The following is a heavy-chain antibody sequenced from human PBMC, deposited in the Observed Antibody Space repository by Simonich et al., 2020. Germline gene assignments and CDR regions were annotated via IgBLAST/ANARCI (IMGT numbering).Heavy chain of an antibody. CDR3: ARTYSGSYYYFDY. J-gene: IGHJ4*02. CDR2: MNPNSGNT. CDR1: GYTFTSYD. D-gene: IGHD1-26*01. V-gene: IGHV1-8*03. Sequence: QVQLVQSGAEVKKPGASVKVYCKASGYTFTSYDINWVGQATGQGCQWRGRMNPNSGNTGYAQKFQGRVTITRNTSISTAYMELSSLRSEDTAVYYCARTYSGSYYYFDYWGQGTLVTVSS.